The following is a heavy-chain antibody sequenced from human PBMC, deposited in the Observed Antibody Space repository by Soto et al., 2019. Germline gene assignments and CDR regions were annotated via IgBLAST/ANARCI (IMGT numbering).Heavy chain of an antibody. J-gene: IGHJ4*02. CDR3: AKNRGFSQGD. CDR1: GGSISSDSW. D-gene: IGHD5-18*01. Sequence: QVQLQESGPGLVKPSETLSLTCVVSGGSISSDSWWSWVRQSPEKGLEWIGEIHDGGTTHYNPSLESRLTVSMDKSKKQLSPKLNSVTAADTAVYYCAKNRGFSQGDWGQGTLVTVSS. CDR2: IHDGGTT. V-gene: IGHV4-4*02.